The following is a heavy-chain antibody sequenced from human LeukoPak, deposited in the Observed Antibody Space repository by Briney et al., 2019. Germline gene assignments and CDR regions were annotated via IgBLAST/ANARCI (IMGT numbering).Heavy chain of an antibody. V-gene: IGHV3-23*01. J-gene: IGHJ5*02. CDR3: AKDPYCSSTSCFSYNWFDP. CDR1: GFTFSSYA. Sequence: PGGSLRLSCAASGFTFSSYAMSWVRQAPGKGLEWVSAISGSGGSTYYADSVKGRFTISRDNSKNPLYLQMNSLRAEDTAVYYCAKDPYCSSTSCFSYNWFDPWGQGTLVTVSS. CDR2: ISGSGGST. D-gene: IGHD2-2*01.